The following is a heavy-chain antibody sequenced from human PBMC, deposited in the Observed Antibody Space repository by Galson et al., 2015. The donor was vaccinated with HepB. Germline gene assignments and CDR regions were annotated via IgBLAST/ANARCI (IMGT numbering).Heavy chain of an antibody. J-gene: IGHJ6*02. CDR1: GYTFTSYY. V-gene: IGHV1-46*04. Sequence: SVKVSCKASGYTFTSYYMHWVRQAPGQGLEWMGIINPSGGSTSYAQKLQDRVTMTRDTSTSTVYMELSSLRSEDTAVYYCAASNLKNQYSSSWYYYYYGMDVWGQGTTVTVSS. CDR3: AASNLKNQYSSSWYYYYYGMDV. D-gene: IGHD6-13*01. CDR2: INPSGGST.